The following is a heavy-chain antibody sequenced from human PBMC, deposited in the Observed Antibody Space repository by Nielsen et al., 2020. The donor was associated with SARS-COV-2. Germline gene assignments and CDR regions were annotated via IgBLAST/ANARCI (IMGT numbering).Heavy chain of an antibody. Sequence: SETLSLTCTVSGGSISISSYYWGWIRRPPGKGLEWIGLIHYNGGGGSDYNPSLKSRVTISGDTSKNQFTLNLSSVTAADTAVYYCARSMENLGPHYFEYWGQGILVTVSS. CDR3: ARSMENLGPHYFEY. D-gene: IGHD1-7*01. CDR1: GGSISISSYY. V-gene: IGHV4-61*05. CDR2: IHYNGGGGS. J-gene: IGHJ4*02.